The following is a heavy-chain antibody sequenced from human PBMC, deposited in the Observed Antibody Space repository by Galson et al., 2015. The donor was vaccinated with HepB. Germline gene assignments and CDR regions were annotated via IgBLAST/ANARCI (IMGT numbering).Heavy chain of an antibody. CDR3: AHMDLGLTSFAY. D-gene: IGHD3/OR15-3a*01. CDR2: IFWDDDQ. CDR1: GFSLNSRGVG. V-gene: IGHV2-5*02. J-gene: IGHJ4*02. Sequence: PALVKPTQPLTLTCTFSGFSLNSRGVGVGWIRQPPGKALEWLALIFWDDDQRYTPLLKSRLSVTKDTSKNQVVLKLTSVDPVDTATYYCAHMDLGLTSFAYWGQGPWSPSPQ.